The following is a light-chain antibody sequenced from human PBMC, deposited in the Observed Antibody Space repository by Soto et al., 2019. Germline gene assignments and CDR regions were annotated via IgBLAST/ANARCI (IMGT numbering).Light chain of an antibody. CDR2: GAS. V-gene: IGKV3-15*01. J-gene: IGKJ5*01. Sequence: EIVMTQCRATLSVSTGERATLSCRASQSVSSNLAWYQQKPGQAPRLLIYGASTRATGIPARFSGSGYGTEFTLTISSLQSEDFAVYYCQQYNNWPFTFGQGTRLEIK. CDR3: QQYNNWPFT. CDR1: QSVSSN.